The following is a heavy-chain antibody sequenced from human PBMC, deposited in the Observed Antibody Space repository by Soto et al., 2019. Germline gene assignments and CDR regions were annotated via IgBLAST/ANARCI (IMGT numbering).Heavy chain of an antibody. V-gene: IGHV4-4*02. Sequence: QVHLQESGPGLVKPSGTLSFTCAVSGGSISTPYWWTWVRQPPGKELEWIGDVYHSGGNNYNPSLMSRVTISLDKSKNQFSLKMMSVTAADTAIYYCAYSTGWYRLDVWGQGTMVIVSS. J-gene: IGHJ3*01. D-gene: IGHD6-19*01. CDR2: VYHSGGN. CDR3: AYSTGWYRLDV. CDR1: GGSISTPYW.